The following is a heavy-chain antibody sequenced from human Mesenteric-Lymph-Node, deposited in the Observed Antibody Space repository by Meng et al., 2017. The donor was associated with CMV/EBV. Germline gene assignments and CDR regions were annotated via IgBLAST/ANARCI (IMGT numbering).Heavy chain of an antibody. Sequence: GDSVTSGSSSWTWIRPPPVKGLEYIGSIHSSGITFYNPSLKSRVTISVDTSKSQFSLRLSSVTATDTAMYYCARAPGVGVTGDSFDYWGQGTLVTVSS. D-gene: IGHD1-26*01. J-gene: IGHJ4*02. CDR3: ARAPGVGVTGDSFDY. CDR2: IHSSGIT. CDR1: GDSVTSGSSS. V-gene: IGHV4-61*01.